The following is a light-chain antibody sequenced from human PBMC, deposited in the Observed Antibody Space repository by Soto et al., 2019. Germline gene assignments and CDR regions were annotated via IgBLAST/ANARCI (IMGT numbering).Light chain of an antibody. J-gene: IGKJ1*01. CDR3: QEYGSSPWT. CDR2: GAS. V-gene: IGKV3-20*01. CDR1: QSVSSNY. Sequence: ESVLTQSPGTLSLSPGERATLSCRASQSVSSNYLAWYQQKPGQAPRPLIYGASSRATGIPDRFRGSWAVKDFALTISRLAPEDFAVYYCQEYGSSPWTFGQGTKVEIQ.